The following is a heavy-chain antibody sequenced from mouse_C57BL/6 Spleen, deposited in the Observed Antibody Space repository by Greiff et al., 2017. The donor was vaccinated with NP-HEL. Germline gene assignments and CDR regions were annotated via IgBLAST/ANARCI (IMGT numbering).Heavy chain of an antibody. D-gene: IGHD1-1*01. J-gene: IGHJ4*01. CDR2: IYPGDGDT. CDR3: ARFITTVVGGNYYAMDY. CDR1: GYAFSSYW. Sequence: VQLQQSGAELVKPGASVKISCKASGYAFSSYWMNWVKQRPGKGLEWIGQIYPGDGDTNYNGKFKGKATLTADKSSSTAYMQLSSLTSEDSAVYFCARFITTVVGGNYYAMDYWGQRTSVTVSS. V-gene: IGHV1-80*01.